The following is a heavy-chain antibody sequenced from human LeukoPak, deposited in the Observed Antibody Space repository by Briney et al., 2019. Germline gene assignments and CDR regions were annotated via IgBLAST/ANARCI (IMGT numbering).Heavy chain of an antibody. CDR2: INHSGST. D-gene: IGHD4-17*01. Sequence: SEALSLTCAVYGGSFSGYYWSWIRQPPGKGLEWIGEINHSGSTNYNPSLKSRVTISVDTSKNQFSLKLSSVTAADTAVYYCARRVISTVTDPFDYWGQGTLVTVSS. J-gene: IGHJ4*02. CDR3: ARRVISTVTDPFDY. V-gene: IGHV4-34*01. CDR1: GGSFSGYY.